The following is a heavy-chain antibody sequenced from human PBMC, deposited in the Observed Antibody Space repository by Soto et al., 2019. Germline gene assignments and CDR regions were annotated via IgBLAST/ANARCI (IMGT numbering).Heavy chain of an antibody. J-gene: IGHJ4*02. V-gene: IGHV1-2*04. Sequence: ASVKVSFKASGYTFTGYYMHWVRQAPGQGLEWMGWINPNSGGTNYAQRFQGWVTMTRDTSISTSYMELSRLRSDDTAVYYCARAVAGTMELLDYWGQGTLVTVSS. CDR3: ARAVAGTMELLDY. CDR2: INPNSGGT. CDR1: GYTFTGYY. D-gene: IGHD6-19*01.